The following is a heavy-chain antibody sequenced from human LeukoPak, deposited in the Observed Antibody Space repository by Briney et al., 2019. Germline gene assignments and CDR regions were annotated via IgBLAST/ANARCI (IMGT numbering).Heavy chain of an antibody. D-gene: IGHD2-21*01. V-gene: IGHV1-18*01. CDR1: GYTFTSYA. CDR3: ARVRIALGYMDV. Sequence: GASVKVSCKASGYTFTSYAMNWVRRAPGQGLEWMGWISTYNGNTNYAQKLQGRVTMTTDTSTSTAYMELRGLRSDDTAVYYCARVRIALGYMDVWGKGTTVTVSS. J-gene: IGHJ6*03. CDR2: ISTYNGNT.